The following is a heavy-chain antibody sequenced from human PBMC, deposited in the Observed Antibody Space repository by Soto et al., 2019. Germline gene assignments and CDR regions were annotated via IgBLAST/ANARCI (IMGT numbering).Heavy chain of an antibody. V-gene: IGHV3-7*04. CDR3: VRGGGIAAI. CDR2: IKQDGSEK. D-gene: IGHD6-13*01. Sequence: EVQLVESGGGLVQPGGSLRLSCAASGFTFSTYWMSWVRQAPGKGLEWVANIKQDGSEKYYVDSVKGRFTVSRDNAKNSLYLQMNSLRAEDTAVYYCVRGGGIAAIWGQGALLTVSS. J-gene: IGHJ4*02. CDR1: GFTFSTYW.